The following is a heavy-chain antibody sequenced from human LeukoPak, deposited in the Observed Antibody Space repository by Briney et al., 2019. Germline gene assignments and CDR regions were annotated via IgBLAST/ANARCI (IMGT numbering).Heavy chain of an antibody. D-gene: IGHD2-2*01. Sequence: ASVKVSCKASGYTFTSYAMHWVRQAPGQRLEWMGWINAGNGNTKYSQKFQGRVTITRDTSASTAYMELSSLRSEDTAVYYCARGFKMGDIVVVPAALMGYWGQGTLVTVSS. CDR3: ARGFKMGDIVVVPAALMGY. V-gene: IGHV1-3*01. J-gene: IGHJ4*02. CDR1: GYTFTSYA. CDR2: INAGNGNT.